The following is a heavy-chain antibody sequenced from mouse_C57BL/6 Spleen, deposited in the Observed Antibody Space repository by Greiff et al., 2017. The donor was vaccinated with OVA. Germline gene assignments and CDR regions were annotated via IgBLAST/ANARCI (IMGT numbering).Heavy chain of an antibody. CDR1: GYTFTSYW. Sequence: QVQLQQPGAELVKPGASVKMSCKASGYTFTSYWITWVKQRPGQGLEWIGVIYPGSGSTNYTEKFTSKATLTVDKSSSTAYMQLSSLTSDDSAVYYCARNAYYSNYGWYFDVWGTGTTVTVSS. D-gene: IGHD2-5*01. CDR3: ARNAYYSNYGWYFDV. CDR2: IYPGSGST. V-gene: IGHV1-55*01. J-gene: IGHJ1*03.